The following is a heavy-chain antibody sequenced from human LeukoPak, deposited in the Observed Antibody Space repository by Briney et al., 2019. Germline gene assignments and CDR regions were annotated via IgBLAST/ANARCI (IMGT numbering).Heavy chain of an antibody. CDR2: INAGNGHT. J-gene: IGHJ6*02. CDR3: ARVVRRDYYYGMDV. V-gene: IGHV1-3*01. D-gene: IGHD3-10*01. CDR1: GYTFTSYA. Sequence: ASVKVSCKASGYTFTSYAMHWVRHAPGQRLEWMGWINAGNGHTKYSQKFQGRVTITRDTSASTAYMDLTSLRSEDTAVYYCARVVRRDYYYGMDVWGQGTTVTVSS.